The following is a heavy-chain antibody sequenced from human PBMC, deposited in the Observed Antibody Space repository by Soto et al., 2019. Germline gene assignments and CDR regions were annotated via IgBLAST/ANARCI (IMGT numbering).Heavy chain of an antibody. CDR1: GFTFTTYW. D-gene: IGHD1-26*01. Sequence: PGGSLRLSCAASGFTFTTYWMHWVRQAPGMGLVWVSRINSDGSITTYADSVKGRFTISRDNARNTVYLQMNSLRAEDTAVYYCATAATGSYNWFDPWGQGTLVTVSS. J-gene: IGHJ5*02. CDR2: INSDGSIT. V-gene: IGHV3-74*01. CDR3: ATAATGSYNWFDP.